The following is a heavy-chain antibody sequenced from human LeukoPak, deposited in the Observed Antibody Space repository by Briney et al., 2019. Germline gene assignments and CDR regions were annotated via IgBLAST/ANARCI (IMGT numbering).Heavy chain of an antibody. D-gene: IGHD5-18*01. Sequence: GGSLRLSCAASGFTFSSYAMSWVRQAPGKGLEWVSTISGSGGSTYYADSVKGRFTISRDNSKNTLYLQMNSLRAEDTAVYYCASDRGYSYGSDTTAFDYWGQGTLVTVSS. CDR1: GFTFSSYA. CDR2: ISGSGGST. V-gene: IGHV3-23*01. CDR3: ASDRGYSYGSDTTAFDY. J-gene: IGHJ4*02.